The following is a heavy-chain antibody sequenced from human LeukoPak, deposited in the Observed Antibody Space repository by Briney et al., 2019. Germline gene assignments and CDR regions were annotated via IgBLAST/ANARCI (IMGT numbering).Heavy chain of an antibody. Sequence: SVKVSCKASGGTFSSYAISWVRQAPGQGLEWMGRIIPILGIANYAQKFQGRVTITADKSTSTAYMELSSLRSEDTAVYYCARVTVAGTYPDHWGQGTLVTVPS. V-gene: IGHV1-69*04. CDR1: GGTFSSYA. CDR2: IIPILGIA. CDR3: ARVTVAGTYPDH. J-gene: IGHJ4*02. D-gene: IGHD6-19*01.